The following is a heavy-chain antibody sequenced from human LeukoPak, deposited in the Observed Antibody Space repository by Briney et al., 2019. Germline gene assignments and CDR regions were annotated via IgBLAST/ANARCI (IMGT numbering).Heavy chain of an antibody. CDR3: ARGAELLWFVEASATRGMDV. J-gene: IGHJ6*04. D-gene: IGHD3-10*01. CDR2: MSDNGNSI. Sequence: NPGGSLTLSCAASGFTFSDYYMTWIRQAPGKGLEWVSYMSDNGNSIYYADSVKGRFTITRDNAKNSLSPQMNSLRVEDTAIYDCARGAELLWFVEASATRGMDVWGKGTTVTVSS. CDR1: GFTFSDYY. V-gene: IGHV3-11*04.